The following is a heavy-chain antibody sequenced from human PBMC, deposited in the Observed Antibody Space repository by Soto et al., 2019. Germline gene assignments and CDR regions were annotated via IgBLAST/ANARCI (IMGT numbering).Heavy chain of an antibody. CDR3: AKDQGSSPYHGMDV. D-gene: IGHD6-6*01. CDR2: ISYDGSNK. CDR1: GFTFSSYG. V-gene: IGHV3-30*18. J-gene: IGHJ6*02. Sequence: QVQLVESGGGVVQPGRSLRLSCAASGFTFSSYGMHWVRQAPGKGLEWVAVISYDGSNKYYTDSVKGRFTISRDKSKNTLYLQMNSLRAEDTAVYYCAKDQGSSPYHGMDVWGQGTTVTVSS.